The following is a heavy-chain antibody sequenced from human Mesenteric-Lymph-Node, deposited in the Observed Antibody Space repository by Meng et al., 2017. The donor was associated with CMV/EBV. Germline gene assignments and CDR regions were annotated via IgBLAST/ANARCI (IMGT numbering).Heavy chain of an antibody. D-gene: IGHD2-2*02. Sequence: GESLKISCAASGFNFNNYGMHWVRQAPGKGLEWVAFIRYDGNDKYYADSVKGRCTISRDNSKNTLFLQMNTLRAEDTAVYFCAKGYCSSTNCYTDYYYGMDVWGQGTTVTVSS. CDR3: AKGYCSSTNCYTDYYYGMDV. CDR2: IRYDGNDK. CDR1: GFNFNNYG. J-gene: IGHJ6*02. V-gene: IGHV3-30*02.